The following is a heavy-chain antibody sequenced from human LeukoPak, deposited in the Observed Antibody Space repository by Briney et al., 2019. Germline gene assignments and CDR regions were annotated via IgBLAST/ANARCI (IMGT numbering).Heavy chain of an antibody. CDR2: IYNDGTT. Sequence: GGSLRLSCVTSGFTVSHNYMSWVRQAPGKGLEWVSVIYNDGTTYYTDSVKGRFTISRDTSKNTLYLQMNSLRAEDTALYYCARGLTEASRCFNYWGQGTLVTVPS. CDR1: GFTVSHNY. CDR3: ARGLTEASRCFNY. J-gene: IGHJ4*02. V-gene: IGHV3-53*01.